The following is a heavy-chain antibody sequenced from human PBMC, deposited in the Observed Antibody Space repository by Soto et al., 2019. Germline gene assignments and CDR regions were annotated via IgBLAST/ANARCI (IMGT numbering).Heavy chain of an antibody. J-gene: IGHJ5*02. D-gene: IGHD2-15*01. CDR3: AKDVVGGALRTPGSWFDP. CDR1: GFTFSNYA. Sequence: GGSLRLSCAASGFTFSNYAMSWVRQAPGKGLEWVSAISGSGGSTYYADSVKGRFTISRDNSKNTLYLQMNSLRAEDTAVYYCAKDVVGGALRTPGSWFDPWGQGTLVTVSS. CDR2: ISGSGGST. V-gene: IGHV3-23*01.